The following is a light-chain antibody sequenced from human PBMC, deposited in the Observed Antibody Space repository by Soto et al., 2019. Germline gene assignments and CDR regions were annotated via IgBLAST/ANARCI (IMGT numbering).Light chain of an antibody. CDR3: QQSYSTPCT. Sequence: DIQLTQSPSSLSASLGDSVTITCRASQSISSYLNWYQQKPGKAPKLLIYAASSLQSGVPSRFSGSGSGTDFTLTISSLQPEDFATYYCQQSYSTPCTFGPGTKVDIK. CDR2: AAS. CDR1: QSISSY. V-gene: IGKV1-39*01. J-gene: IGKJ3*01.